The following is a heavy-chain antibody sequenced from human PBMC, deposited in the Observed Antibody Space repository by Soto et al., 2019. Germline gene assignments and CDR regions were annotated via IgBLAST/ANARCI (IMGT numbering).Heavy chain of an antibody. J-gene: IGHJ4*02. Sequence: QVQLQESGPGLVKPSQTLSLTCTVSGGSISSGTYYWNWVRQHPGKGLEWIGYIYYSGSTYYNPSLKSPLTQPXXTXKXXFALKLSSVTAADTAVYYCARWNYYGSGGVRELAYWGQGTLVTVSS. CDR3: ARWNYYGSGGVRELAY. CDR1: GGSISSGTYY. V-gene: IGHV4-31*01. D-gene: IGHD3-10*01. CDR2: IYYSGST.